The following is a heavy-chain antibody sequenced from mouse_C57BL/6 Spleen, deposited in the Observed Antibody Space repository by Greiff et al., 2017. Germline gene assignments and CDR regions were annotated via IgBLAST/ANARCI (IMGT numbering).Heavy chain of an antibody. CDR3: ARSLITTVVADWYFDV. CDR1: GYSFTDYN. Sequence: VQLKESGPELVKPGASVKISCKASGYSFTDYNMNWVKQSNGKSLEWIGVINPNYGTTSYNQKFKGKATLTVDQSSSTAYMQLNSLTSEDSAVYYCARSLITTVVADWYFDVWGTGTTVTVSS. V-gene: IGHV1-39*01. CDR2: INPNYGTT. D-gene: IGHD1-1*01. J-gene: IGHJ1*03.